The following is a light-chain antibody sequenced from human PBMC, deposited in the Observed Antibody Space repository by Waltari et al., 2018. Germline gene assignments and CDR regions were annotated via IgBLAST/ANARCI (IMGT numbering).Light chain of an antibody. CDR1: LRIRTR. Sequence: AIQLTQAPSSLSASVGDRVIITCRASLRIRTRLAWYQQRPGRAPKVLIVGSSVLQSGVASRFGGRGSGTDFTLTISSVQPEDFATYYCQQFNTYPLTFGGGTKVEIK. CDR3: QQFNTYPLT. J-gene: IGKJ4*01. CDR2: GSS. V-gene: IGKV1-13*02.